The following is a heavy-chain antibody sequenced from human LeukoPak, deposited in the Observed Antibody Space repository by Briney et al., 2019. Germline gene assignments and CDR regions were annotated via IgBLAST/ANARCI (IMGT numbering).Heavy chain of an antibody. D-gene: IGHD3-3*01. J-gene: IGHJ4*02. Sequence: GGSLRLSCAASGFTFSSYGMNWVRQAPGKGLEWVSSISSSSSYIYYADSVKGRFTISRDNAKNTLYLQMNSLRAEDTAVYYCTRGITIFGEEAGYWGQGTLVTVSS. V-gene: IGHV3-21*01. CDR1: GFTFSSYG. CDR3: TRGITIFGEEAGY. CDR2: ISSSSSYI.